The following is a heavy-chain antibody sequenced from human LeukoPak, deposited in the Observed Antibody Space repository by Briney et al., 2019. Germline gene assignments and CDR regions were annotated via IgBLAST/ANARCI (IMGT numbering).Heavy chain of an antibody. D-gene: IGHD3-22*01. J-gene: IGHJ4*02. CDR3: ARDYYDSSGYYYIPFDY. CDR2: IYYSGST. Sequence: SQTLSLTCTVSGGSISSGDYYWSWIRQPPGKGLEWIGYIYYSGSTYYNPSLKSRVTISVDTSKNQFSLKLSSVTAADTAVYYCARDYYDSSGYYYIPFDYRGQGTLVTVSS. V-gene: IGHV4-30-4*08. CDR1: GGSISSGDYY.